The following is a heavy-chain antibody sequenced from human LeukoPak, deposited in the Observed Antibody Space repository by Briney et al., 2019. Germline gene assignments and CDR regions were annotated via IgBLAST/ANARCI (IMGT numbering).Heavy chain of an antibody. D-gene: IGHD2-2*01. CDR3: VGPPCLRGGYCSTHS. Sequence: GGSLRLSCAASGFTFSAYSMTWIRQVPGKGLEWVSYISSGSEDTLYADSVKGRFTISRDNAKNSLYLQMNSLTAEDTAVYYCVGPPCLRGGYCSTHSWGQGTLVTVDS. CDR1: GFTFSAYS. J-gene: IGHJ4*02. CDR2: ISSGSEDT. V-gene: IGHV3-11*03.